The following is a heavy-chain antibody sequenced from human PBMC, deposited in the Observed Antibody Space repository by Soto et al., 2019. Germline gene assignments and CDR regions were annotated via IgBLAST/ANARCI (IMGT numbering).Heavy chain of an antibody. CDR1: GYSFTSYW. D-gene: IGHD3-10*01. CDR3: AYGSGSYYNVPYYYGMDV. CDR2: IDPSDSYT. J-gene: IGHJ6*02. V-gene: IGHV5-10-1*01. Sequence: PGESLKISCKGSGYSFTSYWISWVRQMPGKGLEWMGRIDPSDSYTNYSPSFQGHVTISADKSISTAYLQWSSLKASDTAMYYCAYGSGSYYNVPYYYGMDVWGQGTTVTGSS.